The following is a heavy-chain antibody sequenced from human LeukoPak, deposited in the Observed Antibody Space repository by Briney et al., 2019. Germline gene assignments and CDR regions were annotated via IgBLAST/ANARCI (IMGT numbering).Heavy chain of an antibody. CDR1: GGTFSSYA. J-gene: IGHJ3*02. CDR2: IIPIFGTA. V-gene: IGHV1-69*05. D-gene: IGHD7-27*01. Sequence: GASVKVSCKASGGTFSSYAISWVRQAPGQGLEWMGGIIPIFGTANYAQKFQGRVTITTDESTSTAYMELSSLRSEDTAVYYCARSSKTNWGRGRDDAFDIWGQGTMVTVSS. CDR3: ARSSKTNWGRGRDDAFDI.